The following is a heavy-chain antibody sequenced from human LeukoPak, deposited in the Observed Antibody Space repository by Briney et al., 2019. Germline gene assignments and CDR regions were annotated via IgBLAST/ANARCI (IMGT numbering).Heavy chain of an antibody. CDR1: GGTFSSYA. CDR2: IIPIFGTA. Sequence: SVKVSCKASGGTFSSYAISWVRQAPGQGLEWMGRIIPIFGTANYAQKFQGRVTITTDESTSTAYMELSSLRSEDTAVYYCARDLAAAGPAFDYWAREPWSPSPQ. V-gene: IGHV1-69*05. D-gene: IGHD6-13*01. CDR3: ARDLAAAGPAFDY. J-gene: IGHJ4*02.